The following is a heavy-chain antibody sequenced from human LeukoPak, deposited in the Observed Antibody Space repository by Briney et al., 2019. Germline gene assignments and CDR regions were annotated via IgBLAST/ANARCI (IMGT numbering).Heavy chain of an antibody. D-gene: IGHD6-13*01. CDR3: ARIAAAGTGY. CDR1: GFNFSTSR. CDR2: ISTSDSYV. Sequence: GGSLRLSCAASGFNFSTSRMNWVRQAPGKGLEWVSSISTSDSYVYYGDSVRGRFTISRDNTKNSVYLQMNSLRVEDTAVYYCARIAAAGTGYWGQGTLVTVSS. J-gene: IGHJ4*02. V-gene: IGHV3-21*01.